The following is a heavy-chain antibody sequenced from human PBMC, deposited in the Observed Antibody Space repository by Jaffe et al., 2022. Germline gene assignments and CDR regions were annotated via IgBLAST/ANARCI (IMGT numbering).Heavy chain of an antibody. J-gene: IGHJ2*01. D-gene: IGHD5-12*01. CDR1: GGSISSGSYY. V-gene: IGHV4-61*02. CDR3: AGGYNLRYFDL. Sequence: QVQLQESGPGLVKPSQTLSLTCTVSGGSISSGSYYWSWIRQPAGKGLEWIGRIYTSGSTNYNPSLKSRVTISVDTSKNQFSLKLSSVTAADTAVYYCAGGYNLRYFDLWGRGTLVTVSS. CDR2: IYTSGST.